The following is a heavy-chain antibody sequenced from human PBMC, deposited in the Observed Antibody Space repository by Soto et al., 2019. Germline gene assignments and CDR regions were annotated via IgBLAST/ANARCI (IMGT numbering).Heavy chain of an antibody. V-gene: IGHV3-33*01. J-gene: IGHJ6*02. CDR3: ARALFPDVDIYAMDV. D-gene: IGHD5-12*01. Sequence: SLGLSCAASLFTFRDHAIHWVRQSPGKGREWLAIIWNDGSNKFYAGSVQGRFTISRDNSKNTVYLQMNTLSAEDTAVYYCARALFPDVDIYAMDVWGQGTTVTVSS. CDR2: IWNDGSNK. CDR1: LFTFRDHA.